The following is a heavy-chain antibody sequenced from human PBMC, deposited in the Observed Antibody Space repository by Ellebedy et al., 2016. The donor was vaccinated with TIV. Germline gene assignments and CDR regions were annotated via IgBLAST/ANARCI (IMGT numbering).Heavy chain of an antibody. Sequence: GESLKISCAASELTVSSTYMSWVRQAPGKGLEWVANIKQDGSEKYYVDSVKGRFTISRDNAKNSLYLQMNSLRAEDTAVYYCAGRAYNWNDGSLFDYWGQGTLVTVSS. CDR1: ELTVSSTY. J-gene: IGHJ4*02. V-gene: IGHV3-7*03. CDR2: IKQDGSEK. D-gene: IGHD1-1*01. CDR3: AGRAYNWNDGSLFDY.